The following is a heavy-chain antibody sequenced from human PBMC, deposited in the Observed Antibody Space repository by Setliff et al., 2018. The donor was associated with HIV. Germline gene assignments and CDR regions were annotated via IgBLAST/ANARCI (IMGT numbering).Heavy chain of an antibody. CDR3: ARSPRIGVAGEFEY. CDR1: GGSISSYY. J-gene: IGHJ4*02. V-gene: IGHV4-4*09. Sequence: SETLSLTCTVSGGSISSYYWSWIRQPPGKGLEWIGYIYTSGSVNYNPSLNSRVTISVDTSKNQSPLKVNSVTAADTAVYYCARSPRIGVAGEFEYWGQGTLVTVSS. D-gene: IGHD6-19*01. CDR2: IYTSGSV.